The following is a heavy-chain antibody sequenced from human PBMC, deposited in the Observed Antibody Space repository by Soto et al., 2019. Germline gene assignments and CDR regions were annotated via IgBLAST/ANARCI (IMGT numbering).Heavy chain of an antibody. J-gene: IGHJ5*02. CDR3: ARNIVVVPAAMRMGARSRKFDP. CDR1: GYSFTNYG. V-gene: IGHV1-8*02. D-gene: IGHD2-2*01. Sequence: ASVKVSRKASGYSFTNYGISWVRQAPGQGLEWMGWINANSGNTDYAQRSQGRVTMTRNTSISTAYMELSSLRSEDTAVYYCARNIVVVPAAMRMGARSRKFDPWGQGTLVTVSS. CDR2: INANSGNT.